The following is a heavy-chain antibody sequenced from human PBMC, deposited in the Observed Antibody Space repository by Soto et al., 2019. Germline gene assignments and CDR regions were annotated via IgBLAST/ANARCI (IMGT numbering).Heavy chain of an antibody. D-gene: IGHD5-18*01. J-gene: IGHJ4*02. CDR1: GGSLTSGGYY. CDR2: IYHSGST. CDR3: AKSRLEQYIIES. V-gene: IGHV4-31*03. Sequence: QVQLQESGPGLVKPSQTLSLTCTVSGGSLTSGGYYWSWIRQHPGKGLEWIGYIYHSGSTSYNPSRKRRVTISVHTSKNQFALKLSSVTAADTAVDYCAKSRLEQYIIESWRQGTLVSVSS.